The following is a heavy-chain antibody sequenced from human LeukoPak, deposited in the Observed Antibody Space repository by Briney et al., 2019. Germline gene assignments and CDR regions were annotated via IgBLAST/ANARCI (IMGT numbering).Heavy chain of an antibody. J-gene: IGHJ4*02. D-gene: IGHD2-15*01. V-gene: IGHV3-7*01. CDR1: GFTFSRYW. CDR2: IKQDGSEK. Sequence: GGSLRLSCATSGFTFSRYWMSWARQAPGKGLEWVANIKQDGSEKNYVGSVRGRFTISRDNAKNSLYLQMNSLRAEDTAVYYCYCAVEDYWGQGTLVTVSS. CDR3: YCAVEDY.